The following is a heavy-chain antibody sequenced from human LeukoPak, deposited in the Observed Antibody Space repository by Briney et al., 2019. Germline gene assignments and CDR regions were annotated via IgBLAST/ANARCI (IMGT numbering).Heavy chain of an antibody. CDR2: ITSSGRTA. D-gene: IGHD2-21*02. Sequence: GGSLRLSCGASGFTFSRHAMSWVRQAPGKGLEWVSVITSSGRTAYYGDSVKGRFTMSRDNSKNTLYLQMNSLRPEDTAVYYCAKETGGDDSAYFDHWGQGTPVTVSS. V-gene: IGHV3-23*01. CDR3: AKETGGDDSAYFDH. CDR1: GFTFSRHA. J-gene: IGHJ4*02.